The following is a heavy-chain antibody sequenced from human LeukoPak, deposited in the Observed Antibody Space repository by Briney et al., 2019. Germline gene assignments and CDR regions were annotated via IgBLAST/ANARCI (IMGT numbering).Heavy chain of an antibody. CDR2: IHRSGST. CDR3: AREIFNAPTPGAY. D-gene: IGHD2-15*01. Sequence: SETLSLTCAVSMDSTNGNYWSWVRQSPGKGLEWIGEIHRSGSTNYHPSLESRVTISIDRSKDQLFLDLTSVTAADTAVDYCAREIFNAPTPGAYWGQGILVTVSS. V-gene: IGHV4-4*02. J-gene: IGHJ4*02. CDR1: MDSTNGNY.